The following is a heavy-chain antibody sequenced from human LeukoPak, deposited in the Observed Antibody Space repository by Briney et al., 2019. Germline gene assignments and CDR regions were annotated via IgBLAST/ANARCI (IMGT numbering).Heavy chain of an antibody. CDR1: GYTFTGYD. Sequence: GASVKVSCKASGYTFTGYDINWVRQATGQGLEWMGWMNPNSGNTGYAQKFQGRVTMTRNTSISTAYMELSSLRSEDTAVYYCARESTYYYDSSGYYDYYGMDVWGQGTTVTVSS. CDR3: ARESTYYYDSSGYYDYYGMDV. CDR2: MNPNSGNT. D-gene: IGHD3-22*01. V-gene: IGHV1-8*01. J-gene: IGHJ6*02.